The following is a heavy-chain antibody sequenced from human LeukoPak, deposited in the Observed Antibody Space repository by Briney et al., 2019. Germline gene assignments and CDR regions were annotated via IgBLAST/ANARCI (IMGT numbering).Heavy chain of an antibody. CDR1: GFTFSSYE. V-gene: IGHV3-74*01. CDR2: INSDGSST. CDR3: ARVGYDSSGYPPTYFDY. D-gene: IGHD3-22*01. Sequence: GGSLRLSCAASGFTFSSYEMNWVRQAPGKGLVWVSRINSDGSSTSYADSVKGRFTISRDNAKNTLYLQMNSLRAEDTAVYYCARVGYDSSGYPPTYFDYWGQGTLVTVSS. J-gene: IGHJ4*02.